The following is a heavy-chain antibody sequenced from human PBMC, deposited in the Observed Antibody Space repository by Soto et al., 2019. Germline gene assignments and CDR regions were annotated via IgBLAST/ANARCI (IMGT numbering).Heavy chain of an antibody. CDR2: IIPIFGTA. Sequence: SVKVSCKASGGTFSSYAISWVRQAPGQGLEWMGGIIPIFGTANYAQKFQGRVTITADESTSTAYMELSSLRSEDTAVYYCARDADFYCTNGVCYTGYFDYWGQGTLVTVSS. CDR3: ARDADFYCTNGVCYTGYFDY. V-gene: IGHV1-69*13. CDR1: GGTFSSYA. D-gene: IGHD2-8*01. J-gene: IGHJ4*02.